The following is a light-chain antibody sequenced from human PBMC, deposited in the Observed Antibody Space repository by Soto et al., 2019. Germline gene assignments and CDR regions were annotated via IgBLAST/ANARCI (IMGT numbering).Light chain of an antibody. V-gene: IGKV1-5*03. J-gene: IGKJ5*01. CDR3: QQYYIYPIT. CDR2: KAS. CDR1: QSISSW. Sequence: DIQMTQSPSTLSASVGDRVTITCRASQSISSWLAWYQQKPGKAPKILIYKASGLESGVPSRFSGSGSGTEFTLTISSLQPDDFATYYCQQYYIYPITFGQGTRLEIK.